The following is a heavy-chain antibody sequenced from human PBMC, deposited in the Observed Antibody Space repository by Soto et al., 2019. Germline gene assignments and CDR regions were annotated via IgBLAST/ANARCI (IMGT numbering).Heavy chain of an antibody. CDR3: AREYCSSTSCCNWFDP. D-gene: IGHD2-2*01. J-gene: IGHJ5*02. CDR1: GFTFSSYS. Sequence: GGSLRLSCAASGFTFSSYSMNWVRQAPGKGLEWVSYISSSSSTIYYADSVKGRFTISRDNAKNSLYLQMNSLRAEDTAVYYCAREYCSSTSCCNWFDPWGQGTLVTVSS. CDR2: ISSSSSTI. V-gene: IGHV3-48*01.